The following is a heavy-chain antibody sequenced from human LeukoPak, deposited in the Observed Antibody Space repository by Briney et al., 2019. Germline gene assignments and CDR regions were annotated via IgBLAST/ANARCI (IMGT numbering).Heavy chain of an antibody. V-gene: IGHV3-7*01. CDR1: GFTFSSYW. CDR2: IKQDGSEK. J-gene: IGHJ4*02. D-gene: IGHD2-2*01. CDR3: AREDSMYCSSSSCYPDY. Sequence: GGSLRLSCAASGFTFSSYWMSWVRQAPGKGLEWVANIKQDGSEKYYVDSVKGRFTISRDSAKNSLYLQMNSLRAEDTAVYYCAREDSMYCSSSSCYPDYWGQGTLVTVSS.